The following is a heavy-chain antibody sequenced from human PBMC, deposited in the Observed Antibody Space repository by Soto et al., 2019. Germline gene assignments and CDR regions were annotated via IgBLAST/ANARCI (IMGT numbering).Heavy chain of an antibody. CDR2: ISPYNGDR. Sequence: QVHLVQSGAEVKKPGASVKVSCKASGYTFITYGISWVRQAPGQGLERMAWISPYNGDRYYIQKLQGRVTLTTDTSTDTAYLELTSLRSDDTAVYYCAREYCANGVCYLPDYWGQGTLVTVSS. J-gene: IGHJ4*02. D-gene: IGHD2-8*01. CDR1: GYTFITYG. V-gene: IGHV1-18*01. CDR3: AREYCANGVCYLPDY.